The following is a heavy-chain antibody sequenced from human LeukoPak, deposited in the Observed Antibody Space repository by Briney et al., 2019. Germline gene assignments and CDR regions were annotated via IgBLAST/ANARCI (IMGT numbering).Heavy chain of an antibody. V-gene: IGHV7-4-1*02. CDR2: INTKTGNP. CDR3: AKGGWVAVTGMDS. J-gene: IGHJ4*02. D-gene: IGHD6-19*01. CDR1: GYTFTGHA. Sequence: ASVKVSCKASGYTFTGHAMNWVRQAPGQGPEWMGYINTKTGNPRYAQGFTGRFVFSLDTSVSTAYLQISSLKPEDTGVYYCAKGGWVAVTGMDSWGQGTLVTVSS.